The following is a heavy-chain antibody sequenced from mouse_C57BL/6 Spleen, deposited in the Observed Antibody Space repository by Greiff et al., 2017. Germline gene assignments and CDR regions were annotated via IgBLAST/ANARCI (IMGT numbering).Heavy chain of an antibody. V-gene: IGHV1-61*01. CDR1: GYTFTSYW. CDR3: ERLTGTRYYLEK. CDR2: IYPSDSET. Sequence: QVQLKQPGAELVRPGSSVKLSCKASGYTFTSYWMDWVKQRPGQGLEWIGNIYPSDSETHYNQKFKDKATLTVDKSSSTAYMQLSRLTSEDSAVXDCERLTGTRYYLEKRGEGSTRTVSS. J-gene: IGHJ2*01. D-gene: IGHD4-1*01.